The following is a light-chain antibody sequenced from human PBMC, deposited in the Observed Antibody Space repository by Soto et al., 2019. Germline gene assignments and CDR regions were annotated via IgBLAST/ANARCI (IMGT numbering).Light chain of an antibody. Sequence: SALTQPASVSGSPGQSIAISCTGTSSDVGGSTHVSWYQHHPGEAPKLMIYGDSNRPSGVSDRFSGSKSGNTASLTISGLQAGDEADYYCNSYTTSSTYVFGTGTKLTVL. CDR3: NSYTTSSTYV. CDR2: GDS. J-gene: IGLJ1*01. CDR1: SSDVGGSTH. V-gene: IGLV2-14*01.